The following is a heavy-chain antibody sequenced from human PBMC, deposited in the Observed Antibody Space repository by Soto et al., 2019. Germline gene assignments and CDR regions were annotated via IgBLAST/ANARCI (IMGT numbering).Heavy chain of an antibody. J-gene: IGHJ6*02. D-gene: IGHD5-12*01. CDR1: GGTFSSYA. CDR2: IIPIFGTA. CDR3: ASLGYSGYDCRGAYYYYGMDV. V-gene: IGHV1-69*01. Sequence: QVQLVQSGAEVKKPGSSVKVSCKASGGTFSSYAISWVRQAHGQGLEWMGGIIPIFGTANYAQKFQGRVTITADESTSTAYMELSSLRSEDTAVYYCASLGYSGYDCRGAYYYYGMDVWGQGTTVTVSS.